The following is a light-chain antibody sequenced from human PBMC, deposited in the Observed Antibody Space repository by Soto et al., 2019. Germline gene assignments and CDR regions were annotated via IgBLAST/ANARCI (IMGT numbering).Light chain of an antibody. Sequence: QSALNQPASVSGSPGQSITISCTGTSSDVGGYNSVSWYQQHPGKAPKLMIYDVSNRPSGVSNRFSGSESGNTASLTISGLQAEDEADYYCCSYTSSISYVFGTGTKVTVL. V-gene: IGLV2-14*01. J-gene: IGLJ1*01. CDR1: SSDVGGYNS. CDR2: DVS. CDR3: CSYTSSISYV.